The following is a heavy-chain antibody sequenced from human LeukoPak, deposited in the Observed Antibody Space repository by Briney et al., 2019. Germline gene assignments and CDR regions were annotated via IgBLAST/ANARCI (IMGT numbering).Heavy chain of an antibody. V-gene: IGHV3-21*01. CDR1: GFTFSSYS. J-gene: IGHJ4*02. CDR2: ISSSSSYI. Sequence: GGSLRLSCAASGFTFSSYSMNWVRQAPGKGLEWVSSISSSSSYIYYADSVKGRFTISRDNAKNSLYLQMNSLRADDTAVYYCARDNTAYCGGDCYPHFDYWGQGTLATVSS. CDR3: ARDNTAYCGGDCYPHFDY. D-gene: IGHD2-21*02.